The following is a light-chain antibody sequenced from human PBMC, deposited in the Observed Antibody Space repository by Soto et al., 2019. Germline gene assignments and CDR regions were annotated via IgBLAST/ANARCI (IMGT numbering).Light chain of an antibody. Sequence: VLTQPPSVSAAPGQKVTISCSGTTSNVANNFVSWYQQFPGKAPKLLIYDDIRRPSGIPDRFSASKSGTSATLGITGLQTGDEADYYCGSWDSSLTANVFGTGTKVTVL. V-gene: IGLV1-51*01. CDR3: GSWDSSLTANV. J-gene: IGLJ1*01. CDR1: TSNVANNF. CDR2: DDI.